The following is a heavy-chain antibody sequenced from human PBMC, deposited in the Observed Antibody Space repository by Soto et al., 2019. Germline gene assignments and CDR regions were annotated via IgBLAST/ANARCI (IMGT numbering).Heavy chain of an antibody. J-gene: IGHJ6*02. CDR2: ISSSGSTI. CDR3: ARDQRGSGYDYYYYGMDV. CDR1: GFTFSSYE. Sequence: GESLKISCAASGFTFSSYEMNWVRQAPGKGLEWVSYISSSGSTIYYADSVKGRFTISRDNAKNSLYLQMNSLRAEDTAVYYCARDQRGSGYDYYYYGMDVWGQGTTVTVSS. V-gene: IGHV3-48*03. D-gene: IGHD5-12*01.